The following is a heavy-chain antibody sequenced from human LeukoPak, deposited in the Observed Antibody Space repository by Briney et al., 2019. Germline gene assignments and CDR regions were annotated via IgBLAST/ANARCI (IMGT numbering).Heavy chain of an antibody. CDR2: ISWNSGSI. V-gene: IGHV3-9*01. Sequence: GRSLRLSCAASGFTFDDYAMHWVRQAPGKGLEWVSGISWNSGSIGYADSVKGRFTISRDNAKNSLYLRMNSLRAEDTALYYCAIIAVAGTNGMDVWGQGTTVTVSS. J-gene: IGHJ6*02. D-gene: IGHD6-19*01. CDR3: AIIAVAGTNGMDV. CDR1: GFTFDDYA.